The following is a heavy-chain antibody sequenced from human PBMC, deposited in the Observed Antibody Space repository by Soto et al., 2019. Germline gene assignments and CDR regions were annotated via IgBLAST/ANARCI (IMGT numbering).Heavy chain of an antibody. CDR3: ARAPMYSASFLPIEFDS. J-gene: IGHJ4*02. CDR1: GGSVSSGSYF. V-gene: IGHV4-61*01. Sequence: SETLSLTCTVSGGSVSSGSYFWSWIRQPPGKGLEWIGYIYSSGSTNYNPSLKSRVTISLDTSKNQFSLKPSSVTAADTAVYFCARAPMYSASFLPIEFDSWGPATLVTVSS. D-gene: IGHD1-26*01. CDR2: IYSSGST.